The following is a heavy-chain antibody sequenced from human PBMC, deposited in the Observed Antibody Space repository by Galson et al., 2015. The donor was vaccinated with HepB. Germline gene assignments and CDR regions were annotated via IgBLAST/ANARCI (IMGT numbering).Heavy chain of an antibody. J-gene: IGHJ6*02. D-gene: IGHD5-12*01. CDR1: GYTFTSYG. Sequence: SVKVSCKASGYTFTSYGISWVRQAPGQGLEWMGWISAYNGNTNYAQKLQGRVTMTTDTSTSTAYMELRSLRSDDTAVYYCARDGKVDGLEVLRFPPDYYYYGMDVWGQGTTVTVSS. V-gene: IGHV1-18*04. CDR3: ARDGKVDGLEVLRFPPDYYYYGMDV. CDR2: ISAYNGNT.